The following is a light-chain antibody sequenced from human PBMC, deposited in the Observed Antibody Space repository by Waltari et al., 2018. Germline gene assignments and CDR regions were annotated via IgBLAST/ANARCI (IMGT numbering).Light chain of an antibody. J-gene: IGKJ2*01. Sequence: ELVLTQSPGTLSLSPGEEVTLSCRASQTVGLNYLAWYQQRPGQAPRLLIYGASSRATGIPDRFSGSGSGTDFTLSISGVEPEDFAVYYCHHYGSSPFTFGQGTKLEI. V-gene: IGKV3-20*01. CDR1: QTVGLNY. CDR3: HHYGSSPFT. CDR2: GAS.